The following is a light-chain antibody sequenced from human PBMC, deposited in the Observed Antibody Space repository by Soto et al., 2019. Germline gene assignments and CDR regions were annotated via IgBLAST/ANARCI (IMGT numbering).Light chain of an antibody. CDR3: QLYGSSPPYI. CDR2: TAS. J-gene: IGKJ2*01. Sequence: EIVLTQSPGTESLSPGERATLSCRASQSVSSSSLAWYQQRPGQAPRLLIFTASSRATGTPDRFSGSGSGTDFTLTISRLEPEDFAVYFCQLYGSSPPYIFGPGTKVDIK. CDR1: QSVSSSS. V-gene: IGKV3-20*01.